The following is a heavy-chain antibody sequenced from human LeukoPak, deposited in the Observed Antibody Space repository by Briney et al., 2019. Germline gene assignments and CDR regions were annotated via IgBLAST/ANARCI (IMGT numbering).Heavy chain of an antibody. CDR1: GYTFTGYY. Sequence: GASVKVSYKASGYTFTGYYMHWVRQAPGQGLEWMGWINPNSGGTNYAQKFQGRVTMTRDTSISTAYMELSRLRSDDTAVYYCARVSTSCCYEIDYWGQGTLVTVSS. J-gene: IGHJ4*02. CDR3: ARVSTSCCYEIDY. V-gene: IGHV1-2*02. D-gene: IGHD2-2*01. CDR2: INPNSGGT.